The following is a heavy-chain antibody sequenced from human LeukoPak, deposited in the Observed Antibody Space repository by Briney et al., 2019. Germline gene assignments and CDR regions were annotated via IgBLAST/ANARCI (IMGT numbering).Heavy chain of an antibody. J-gene: IGHJ4*02. V-gene: IGHV3-33*01. CDR3: ARAGVAAALDY. D-gene: IGHD6-13*01. Sequence: GGSLRLSCAASGFTFSSYAMYWVRQAPGKGLEWVTIIWYDGSNKNYADSVKGRFTISRDNSKNTLYLQMNSLRAEDTAVYYCARAGVAAALDYWGQGTLVTVSS. CDR1: GFTFSSYA. CDR2: IWYDGSNK.